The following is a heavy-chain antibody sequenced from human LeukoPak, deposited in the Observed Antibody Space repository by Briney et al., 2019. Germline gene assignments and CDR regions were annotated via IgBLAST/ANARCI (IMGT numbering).Heavy chain of an antibody. CDR2: IYYSGST. CDR3: ARTHYDFWSGYPTFFDY. D-gene: IGHD3-3*01. V-gene: IGHV4-39*01. Sequence: SETLSLTCTVSGGSISSSSYYWGWIRQPPGKGLEWFGSIYYSGSTYYNPSLKSRVTISVDTSKNQFSLKLSSVTAADTAVYYCARTHYDFWSGYPTFFDYWGQGTLVTVSS. J-gene: IGHJ4*02. CDR1: GGSISSSSYY.